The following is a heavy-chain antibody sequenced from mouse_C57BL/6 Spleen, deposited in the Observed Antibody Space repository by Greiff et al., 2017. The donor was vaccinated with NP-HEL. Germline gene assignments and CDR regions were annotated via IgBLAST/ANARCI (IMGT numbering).Heavy chain of an antibody. CDR3: ARITGYYLYYAMDY. V-gene: IGHV1-81*01. Sequence: QVQLKQSGAELARPGASVKLSCKASGYTFTSYGISWVKQKTGQGLEWIGEIYPRSGNTYYNEKFKGKATLTADKSSSTAYMELRILTSEDSAVYFCARITGYYLYYAMDYWGQGTSVTVSS. J-gene: IGHJ4*01. CDR1: GYTFTSYG. CDR2: IYPRSGNT. D-gene: IGHD2-3*01.